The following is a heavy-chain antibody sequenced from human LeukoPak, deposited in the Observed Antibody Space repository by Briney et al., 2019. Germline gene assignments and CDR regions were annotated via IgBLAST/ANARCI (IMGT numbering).Heavy chain of an antibody. Sequence: PSETLSLTCAVYGGSFSGYYWSWIRQPPGKGLEWIGEINHSGSTNYNPSPKSRVTISVDTSKNQFSLKLSSVTAADTAVYYCAREGFSYYGSARGWFDPWGQGTLVTVSS. V-gene: IGHV4-34*01. CDR3: AREGFSYYGSARGWFDP. CDR2: INHSGST. CDR1: GGSFSGYY. D-gene: IGHD3-10*01. J-gene: IGHJ5*02.